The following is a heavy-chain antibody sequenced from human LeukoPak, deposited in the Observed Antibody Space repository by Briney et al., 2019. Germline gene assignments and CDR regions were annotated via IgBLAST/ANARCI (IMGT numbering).Heavy chain of an antibody. Sequence: SETLSLTCTVSGGSISSSSYYWGWIRQPPGKGLEWIGEINHSGSTNYNPSLKSRVTISVDTSKNQFSLKLSSVTAADTAVYYCARRGYDILTGYYSAWGQGTLVTVSS. CDR1: GGSISSSSYY. D-gene: IGHD3-9*01. CDR2: INHSGST. CDR3: ARRGYDILTGYYSA. V-gene: IGHV4-39*07. J-gene: IGHJ5*02.